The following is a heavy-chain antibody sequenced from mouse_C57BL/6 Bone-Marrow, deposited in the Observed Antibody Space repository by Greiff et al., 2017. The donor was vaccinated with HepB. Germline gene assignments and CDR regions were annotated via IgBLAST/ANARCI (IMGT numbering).Heavy chain of an antibody. CDR2: IDPEDGET. CDR1: GFNIKDYY. D-gene: IGHD1-1*01. CDR3: ITTVLGRYFDV. V-gene: IGHV14-2*01. Sequence: VQLQQSGAELVKPGASVKLSCTASGFNIKDYYMHWVKQRTEQGLEWIGRIDPEDGETKYDPKFPGKATITADTSSNPAYLQLSSLTSEDTSVYYCITTVLGRYFDVWGTGITVTVSS. J-gene: IGHJ1*03.